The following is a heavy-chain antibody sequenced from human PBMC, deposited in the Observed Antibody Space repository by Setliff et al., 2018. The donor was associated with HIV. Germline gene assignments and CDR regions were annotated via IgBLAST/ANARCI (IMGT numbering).Heavy chain of an antibody. CDR2: IYSSGST. J-gene: IGHJ6*03. D-gene: IGHD4-4*01. V-gene: IGHV4-59*01. Sequence: SETLSLTCAVSGGSISSYYWNWIRQPPGRGLEWIGFIYSSGSTNYNPSLKSRVTMSVDTSRNQFSLKLSSVTAADTAVYYCARVTDDYSRYFYYMDVWGKGTTVTVSS. CDR1: GGSISSYY. CDR3: ARVTDDYSRYFYYMDV.